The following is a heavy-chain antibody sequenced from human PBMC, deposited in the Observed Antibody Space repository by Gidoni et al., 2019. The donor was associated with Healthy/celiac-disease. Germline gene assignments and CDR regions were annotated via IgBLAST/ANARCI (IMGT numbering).Heavy chain of an antibody. CDR1: GYTFTGYY. Sequence: QVQLVQSGAEVKKPGASVKVSCKASGYTFTGYYMHWVRQAPGQGLEWMGWINPNSGGTNYAQKFQGRVTMTRDTSISTAYMELSRLRSDDTAVYYCAREGANSGSYSGWFDPWGQGTLVTVSS. J-gene: IGHJ5*02. CDR3: AREGANSGSYSGWFDP. V-gene: IGHV1-2*02. CDR2: INPNSGGT. D-gene: IGHD1-26*01.